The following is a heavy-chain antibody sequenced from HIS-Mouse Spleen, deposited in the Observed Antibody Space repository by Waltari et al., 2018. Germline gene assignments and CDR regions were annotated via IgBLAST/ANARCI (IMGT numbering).Heavy chain of an antibody. Sequence: QLQLQESGPGLVKPSETLSLTCTVSGGSISSSSYYWGWIRQPPGKGLEWIGSIYYSGRPYYNQSLKSRVTISVDTSKNQFSLKLSSVTAADTAVYYGAREIPYSSSWYDWYFDLWGRGTLVTVSS. CDR3: AREIPYSSSWYDWYFDL. CDR2: IYYSGRP. D-gene: IGHD6-13*01. CDR1: GGSISSSSYY. J-gene: IGHJ2*01. V-gene: IGHV4-39*07.